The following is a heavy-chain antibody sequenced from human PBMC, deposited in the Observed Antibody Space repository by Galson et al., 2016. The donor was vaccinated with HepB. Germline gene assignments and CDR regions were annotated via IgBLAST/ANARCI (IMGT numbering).Heavy chain of an antibody. Sequence: SVKVSCKASDQKFITYGVTWVRQAPGQGLEWVGWISTSSGNTNFARSLQGRVTMTTDTSTSTAYMELRSLRSDDTAVYFCSRRRGIGTMSRGTSNWFDPWGQGTLVTVSS. CDR2: ISTSSGNT. CDR1: DQKFITYG. V-gene: IGHV1-18*01. CDR3: SRRRGIGTMSRGTSNWFDP. D-gene: IGHD3-10*01. J-gene: IGHJ5*02.